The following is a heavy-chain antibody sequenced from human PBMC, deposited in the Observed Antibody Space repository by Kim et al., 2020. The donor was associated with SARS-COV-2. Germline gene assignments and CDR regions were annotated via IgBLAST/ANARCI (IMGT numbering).Heavy chain of an antibody. V-gene: IGHV3-30*04. Sequence: GGSLRLSSAASGFTFSSYAMHWVRQAPGKGLEWVAVISYDGSNKYYADSVKGRFTISRDNSKNTLYLQMNSLRAEDTAVYYCASEYSSSDVLYFQHWGQGTLVTVSS. D-gene: IGHD6-13*01. J-gene: IGHJ1*01. CDR2: ISYDGSNK. CDR1: GFTFSSYA. CDR3: ASEYSSSDVLYFQH.